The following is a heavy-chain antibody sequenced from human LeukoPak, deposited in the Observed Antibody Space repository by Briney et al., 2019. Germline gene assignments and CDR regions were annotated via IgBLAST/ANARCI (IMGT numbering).Heavy chain of an antibody. CDR2: ISGSGGST. CDR1: GFTFSSYA. Sequence: GGSLRLSCAASGFTFSSYAMSWVRQAPGKGLEWVSAISGSGGSTYYADSVKGRFTISRDNSKNTLYLQMNSLRAEDTAVYYCARGRDGYNYYYYYYMDVWGKGTTVTISS. J-gene: IGHJ6*03. V-gene: IGHV3-23*01. CDR3: ARGRDGYNYYYYYYMDV. D-gene: IGHD5-24*01.